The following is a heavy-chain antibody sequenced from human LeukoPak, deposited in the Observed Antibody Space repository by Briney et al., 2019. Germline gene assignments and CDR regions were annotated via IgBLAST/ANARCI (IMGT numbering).Heavy chain of an antibody. V-gene: IGHV3-9*01. Sequence: GGSLRLSCAASGFTFSSYWMRWVRQAPGKGLEWVSGISWNSGIIDYADSVKGRFTISRDNAKNSLYLQMNSLRAEDTALYYCVKVRGYSYGYFDYWGQGTLVTVSS. J-gene: IGHJ4*02. CDR3: VKVRGYSYGYFDY. CDR2: ISWNSGII. CDR1: GFTFSSYW. D-gene: IGHD5-18*01.